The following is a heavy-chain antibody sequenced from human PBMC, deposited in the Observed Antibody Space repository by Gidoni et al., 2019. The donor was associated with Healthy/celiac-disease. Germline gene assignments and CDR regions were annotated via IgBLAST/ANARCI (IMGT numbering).Heavy chain of an antibody. D-gene: IGHD3-3*01. V-gene: IGHV3-23*01. J-gene: IGHJ5*02. CDR1: GFTFSSYA. Sequence: EVQLLESGGGLVQPGGSLRLSCAAPGFTFSSYAMSWVRQAPGKGLEWVSVISGSGGSTSYADSVKGRFTISRDNSKNTLYLQMNSLRAEDTAVYYCAKDRYYELDPWGQGTLVTVSS. CDR2: ISGSGGST. CDR3: AKDRYYELDP.